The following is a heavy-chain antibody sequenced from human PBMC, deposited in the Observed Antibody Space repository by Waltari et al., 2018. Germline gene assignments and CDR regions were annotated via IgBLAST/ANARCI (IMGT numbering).Heavy chain of an antibody. Sequence: QLQLQESGPGLVKPSETLSLTCTVSGGSISSSSYSWGWIRQPPGKGLEWIGSIYYSGSTYYNPSLKSRVTISVDTSKNQFSLKLSSVTAADTAVYYCARAPGAAAVHGGGYWGQGTLVTVSS. D-gene: IGHD6-13*01. CDR1: GGSISSSSYS. CDR2: IYYSGST. CDR3: ARAPGAAAVHGGGY. J-gene: IGHJ4*02. V-gene: IGHV4-39*07.